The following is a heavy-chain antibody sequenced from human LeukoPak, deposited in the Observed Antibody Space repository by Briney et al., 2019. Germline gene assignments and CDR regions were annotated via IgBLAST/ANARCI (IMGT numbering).Heavy chain of an antibody. Sequence: GGSLRLSCAASGFTFSSYGMHWVRQAPGKGLEWVAVIWYDGSNKYYADSVKGRFTISRDNSKNTLYLQMNSLRAEDTAVYYCAKGSPIVVVPAAISGCFDYWGQGTLVTVSS. CDR1: GFTFSSYG. J-gene: IGHJ4*02. D-gene: IGHD2-2*02. CDR3: AKGSPIVVVPAAISGCFDY. CDR2: IWYDGSNK. V-gene: IGHV3-33*06.